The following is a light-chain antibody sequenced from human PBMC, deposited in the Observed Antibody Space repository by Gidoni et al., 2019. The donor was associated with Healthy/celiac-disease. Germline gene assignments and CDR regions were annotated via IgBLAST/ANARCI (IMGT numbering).Light chain of an antibody. CDR2: GAS. Sequence: EIVLTQSPGTLSLSPGERATLSCRASQSVSSSYLAWYQQKPGQAPRLLIYGASSRATGIPDRFSGSGSGTDFTLTISRLEPEDFAVYYCQQYGSSPVTFGQXTKLEIK. CDR1: QSVSSSY. V-gene: IGKV3-20*01. CDR3: QQYGSSPVT. J-gene: IGKJ2*01.